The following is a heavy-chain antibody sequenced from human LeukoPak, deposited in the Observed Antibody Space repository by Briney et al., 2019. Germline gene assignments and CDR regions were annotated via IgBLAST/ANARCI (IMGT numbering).Heavy chain of an antibody. CDR3: ARGYGSGAD. D-gene: IGHD3-10*01. CDR1: PGPHLGNY. Sequence: TPSHTPVDRPGPHLGNYWSRLRQPPRQGLEWIGEINHSGSTNYNPSLKSRVTISVDTPKTQFSLKLSSVTAADTAVYYCARGYGSGADWGQGTLVTVSS. V-gene: IGHV4-34*01. CDR2: INHSGST. J-gene: IGHJ4*02.